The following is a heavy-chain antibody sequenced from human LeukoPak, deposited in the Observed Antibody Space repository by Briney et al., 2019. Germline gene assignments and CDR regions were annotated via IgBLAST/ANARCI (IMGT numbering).Heavy chain of an antibody. D-gene: IGHD1-26*01. CDR1: GFTFSVHG. Sequence: GGSLRLSCVASGFTFSVHGMTLVRPAPGEGLEWVSSVGGGIDTYYADSVKGRFTVYRDDSMKTVYLQMNSLRAEDTAVYDCAKCATPHNGIWDDFDHWGQGTPVTVSS. J-gene: IGHJ4*02. V-gene: IGHV3-23*01. CDR3: AKCATPHNGIWDDFDH. CDR2: VGGGIDT.